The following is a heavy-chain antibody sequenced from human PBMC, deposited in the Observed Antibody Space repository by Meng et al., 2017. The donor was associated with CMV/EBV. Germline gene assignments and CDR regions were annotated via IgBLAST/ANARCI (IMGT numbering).Heavy chain of an antibody. Sequence: GESLKISCAASGFTFDDYTMHWVRQAPGKGLEWVSLINWDGGSTYYADSVKGRFTISRDNSKNSLYLQMNGLRTEDTALYYCAKGLGGSSSTYYYYGMDVWGQGTTVTVSS. CDR2: INWDGGST. D-gene: IGHD6-6*01. CDR1: GFTFDDYT. CDR3: AKGLGGSSSTYYYYGMDV. V-gene: IGHV3-43*01. J-gene: IGHJ6*02.